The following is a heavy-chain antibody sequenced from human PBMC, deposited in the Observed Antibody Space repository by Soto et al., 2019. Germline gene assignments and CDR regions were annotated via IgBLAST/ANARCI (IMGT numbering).Heavy chain of an antibody. D-gene: IGHD1-26*01. J-gene: IGHJ4*02. CDR2: ISDSGGST. Sequence: TGGSLRLSCAPSGFTFSSYAMSWVRQAPGKGLEWVSAISDSGGSTYYADSVKGLFTISRDSSKNTLYLQMNSLRAEDTAIYYCARGLKWELPLAYWGQGTLVTVSS. CDR1: GFTFSSYA. CDR3: ARGLKWELPLAY. V-gene: IGHV3-23*01.